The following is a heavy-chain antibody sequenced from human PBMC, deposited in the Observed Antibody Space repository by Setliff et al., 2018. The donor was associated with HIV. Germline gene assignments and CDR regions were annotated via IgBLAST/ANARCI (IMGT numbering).Heavy chain of an antibody. CDR2: ISAYNGNT. D-gene: IGHD3-22*01. CDR1: GYSFTNYG. CDR3: ARDGYYYDGSAHSTFDY. V-gene: IGHV1-18*01. J-gene: IGHJ4*02. Sequence: ASVKVSCKASGYSFTNYGISWVRQAPGQGLEWMGWISAYNGNTNYAQQLQGRVTMTTDTSTSTADMELRSLRSDDTAVYYCARDGYYYDGSAHSTFDYWGQGTLVTVSS.